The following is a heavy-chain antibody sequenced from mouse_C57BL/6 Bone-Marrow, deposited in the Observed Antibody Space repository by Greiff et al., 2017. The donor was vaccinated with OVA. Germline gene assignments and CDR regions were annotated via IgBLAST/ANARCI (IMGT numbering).Heavy chain of an antibody. CDR1: GFTFSSYA. CDR2: ISDGGSYT. CDR3: ARGGPYSNYPYHFDY. V-gene: IGHV5-4*03. Sequence: EVMLVESGGGLVKPGGSLKLSCAASGFTFSSYAMSWVRQTPEKRLEWVATISDGGSYTYYPDNVKGRFTISRDNAKNNLYLQMSHLKSEDTAMYYCARGGPYSNYPYHFDYWGQGTTLTVSS. D-gene: IGHD2-5*01. J-gene: IGHJ2*01.